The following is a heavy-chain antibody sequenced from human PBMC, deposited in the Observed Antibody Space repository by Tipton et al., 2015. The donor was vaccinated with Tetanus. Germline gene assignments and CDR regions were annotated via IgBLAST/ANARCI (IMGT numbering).Heavy chain of an antibody. CDR2: ISSTSSYI. CDR1: GFIFSSYT. J-gene: IGHJ5*01. CDR3: ARRGEARANWFDS. D-gene: IGHD2-21*01. V-gene: IGHV3-21*01. Sequence: SLRLSCEVSGFIFSSYTMNWVRQAPGKGLEWVSSISSTSSYIYYADSLKDRFAISRDNAKNSLYLQMNTLRDDDTAVYYCARRGEARANWFDSWGQGSLVTVSS.